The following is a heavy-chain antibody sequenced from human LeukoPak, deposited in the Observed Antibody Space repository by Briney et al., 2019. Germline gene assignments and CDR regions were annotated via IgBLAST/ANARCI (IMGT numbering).Heavy chain of an antibody. Sequence: SETLSLTCSVSGDSLNTFYWSWIRQPPGKGLEWLGNIYYSGSTDYNPSLKSRVTISVDTSKNHFSLKLTSVTAADTAVYFCARAPSIAALDFDYWGQGTLVTVSS. CDR2: IYYSGST. CDR3: ARAPSIAALDFDY. V-gene: IGHV4-59*01. J-gene: IGHJ4*02. CDR1: GDSLNTFY. D-gene: IGHD6-6*01.